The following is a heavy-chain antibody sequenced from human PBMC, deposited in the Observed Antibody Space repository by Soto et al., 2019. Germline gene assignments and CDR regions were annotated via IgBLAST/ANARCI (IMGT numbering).Heavy chain of an antibody. J-gene: IGHJ4*02. D-gene: IGHD5-12*01. CDR1: GASVTGFY. V-gene: IGHV4-59*02. CDR2: IYYSGST. Sequence: SETLSLTCTVSGASVTGFYWSWIRQPPGKGLEWIGYIYYSGSTNYNPSLKSRVTISVDTSKNQFSLKLSSVTAADTAVYYCARGPWWLLHPGGFDYWGQGTLVTVSS. CDR3: ARGPWWLLHPGGFDY.